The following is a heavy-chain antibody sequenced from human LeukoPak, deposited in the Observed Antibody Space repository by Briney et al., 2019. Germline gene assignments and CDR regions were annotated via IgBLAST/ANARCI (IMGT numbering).Heavy chain of an antibody. CDR2: IYPGDSDT. D-gene: IGHD3-22*01. CDR3: ARFLGAGKYYYDSSGYYRPPYYFDY. CDR1: GYSFTSYW. J-gene: IGHJ4*02. V-gene: IGHV5-51*01. Sequence: GESLKISCKGSGYSFTSYWIGWVRQMPGKGLEWMGIIYPGDSDTRYSPSFQGQVTISADKSISTAYLQWSSLKASDTAMYYCARFLGAGKYYYDSSGYYRPPYYFDYWGQGTLVTVSS.